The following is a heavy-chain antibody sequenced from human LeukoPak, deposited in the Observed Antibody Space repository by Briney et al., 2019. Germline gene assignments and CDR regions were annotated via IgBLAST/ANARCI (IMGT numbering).Heavy chain of an antibody. CDR2: IFYSGAT. CDR1: SDSISSSTSY. V-gene: IGHV4-39*01. Sequence: PSETLSLTCTVSSDSISSSTSYWGWIRQPPGKGLEYIGGIFYSGATYYNPSLKSRVTLSVDMSKNQFSLKLSSVTAADTAVYYCARLDKRVHNTFDIWGQGTMVTVSS. J-gene: IGHJ3*02. CDR3: ARLDKRVHNTFDI. D-gene: IGHD3-9*01.